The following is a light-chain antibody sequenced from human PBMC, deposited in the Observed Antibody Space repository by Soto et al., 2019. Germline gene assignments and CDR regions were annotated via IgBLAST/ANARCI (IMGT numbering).Light chain of an antibody. J-gene: IGKJ5*01. CDR3: QQRSNWPIT. V-gene: IGKV3-11*01. CDR1: QSVSNNY. CDR2: DAS. Sequence: EIVMTQSPLTLPVTPGEPASISCRASQSVSNNYLAWYQQKPGQAPRLLIYDASNRATGIPARFSGSGSGTDFTLTISSLEPEDFAVYYCQQRSNWPITFGQGTRLEIK.